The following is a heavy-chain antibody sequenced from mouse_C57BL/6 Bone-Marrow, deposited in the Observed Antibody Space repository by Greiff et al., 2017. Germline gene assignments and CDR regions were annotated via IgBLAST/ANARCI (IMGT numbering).Heavy chain of an antibody. Sequence: VQLQQPGAELVKPGASVKLSCKASGYTFTSYWMQWVKQRPGQGLEWIGEIDPSDSYTNYNQKFKGKATLTVDTSSSTAYMQLSSLTSEDSAVYDCAREGVLLRPFAYWGQGTLVTVSA. CDR3: AREGVLLRPFAY. V-gene: IGHV1-50*01. CDR2: IDPSDSYT. CDR1: GYTFTSYW. J-gene: IGHJ3*01. D-gene: IGHD1-1*01.